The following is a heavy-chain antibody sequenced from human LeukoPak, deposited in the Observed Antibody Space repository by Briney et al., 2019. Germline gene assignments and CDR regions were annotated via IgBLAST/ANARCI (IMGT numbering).Heavy chain of an antibody. V-gene: IGHV1-69*13. CDR2: IVPILGAA. CDR3: ASNLWFRGGDYWYFAL. Sequence: SVKVSCKASGGTFSTYAISWVRQAPGQGLEWMGGIVPILGAASYAQKFQGRVTITADESTTTAFMELSSLRADDTAVYYCASNLWFRGGDYWYFALWGRGALVTVSS. D-gene: IGHD3-10*01. CDR1: GGTFSTYA. J-gene: IGHJ2*01.